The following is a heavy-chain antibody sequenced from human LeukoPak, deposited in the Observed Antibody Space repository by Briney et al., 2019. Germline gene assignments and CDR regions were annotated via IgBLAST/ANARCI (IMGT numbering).Heavy chain of an antibody. D-gene: IGHD3-10*01. CDR1: GGTFSSYA. J-gene: IGHJ4*02. CDR3: ARYYYGSGSSPWY. Sequence: ASVKVSCKASGGTFSSYAISWVRQAPGQGLEWMGRIIPIFGTANYAQKFQGRVTITTDESTSTAYMELSSLRSEDTAVYYCARYYYGSGSSPWYWGQGTLVAVSS. V-gene: IGHV1-69*05. CDR2: IIPIFGTA.